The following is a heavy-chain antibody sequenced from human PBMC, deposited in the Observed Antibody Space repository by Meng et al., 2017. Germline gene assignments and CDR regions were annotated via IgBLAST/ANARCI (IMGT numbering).Heavy chain of an antibody. CDR3: ATRGNPYLNC. Sequence: QVHLVQSGAEVKKPGASVKVSCEASGYTLSSDGFSWVRQAPGQGLEWLGWINTYNGKTDYAQKFQGRITMTTDTFTSTAYMELRNLRSDDTAVYYCATRGNPYLNCWGQGTLVTVSS. CDR1: GYTLSSDG. V-gene: IGHV1-18*01. J-gene: IGHJ4*02. CDR2: INTYNGKT.